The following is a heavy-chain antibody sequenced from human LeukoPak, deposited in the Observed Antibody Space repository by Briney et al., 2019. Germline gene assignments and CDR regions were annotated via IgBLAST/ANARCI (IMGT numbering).Heavy chain of an antibody. Sequence: PGRSLRLSCAASGFTFDDYAMHWVRQAPGKGLQWVSGIDWNSDTIGYADSVKGRFTISRDNAKNSLYLQMNSLRAEDTALYYCAKSEAATGGRFDPWGQGILVTVSS. V-gene: IGHV3-9*01. CDR1: GFTFDDYA. CDR3: AKSEAATGGRFDP. J-gene: IGHJ5*02. D-gene: IGHD1-1*01. CDR2: IDWNSDTI.